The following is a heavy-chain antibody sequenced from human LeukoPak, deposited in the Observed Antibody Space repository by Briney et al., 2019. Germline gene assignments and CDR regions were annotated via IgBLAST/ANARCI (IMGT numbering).Heavy chain of an antibody. J-gene: IGHJ4*02. Sequence: PGGSLRLSCAASGFMFSSSWMAWVRQAPGKGLEWVASIKEDGSDKNYVDSMKGRFTIPRDNAKNSLYLQMNSLRAEDTAVYYCARDAAYGYDRFDYWGQGTQVTVSS. D-gene: IGHD5-18*01. CDR2: IKEDGSDK. V-gene: IGHV3-7*01. CDR1: GFMFSSSW. CDR3: ARDAAYGYDRFDY.